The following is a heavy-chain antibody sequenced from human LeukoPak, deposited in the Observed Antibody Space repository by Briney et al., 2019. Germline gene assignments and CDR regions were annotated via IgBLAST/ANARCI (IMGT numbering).Heavy chain of an antibody. CDR2: IHSGGST. CDR3: ARGAYCGGDCYDY. J-gene: IGHJ4*02. D-gene: IGHD2-21*02. Sequence: GGSLRLSCAASGFTVSSNYMSWVRQAPGKGLEWVSVIHSGGSTYYADSVKGRFTISRHNSKNTLYLQMNSLRAEDTAVYYCARGAYCGGDCYDYWGQGTLVTVSS. V-gene: IGHV3-53*04. CDR1: GFTVSSNY.